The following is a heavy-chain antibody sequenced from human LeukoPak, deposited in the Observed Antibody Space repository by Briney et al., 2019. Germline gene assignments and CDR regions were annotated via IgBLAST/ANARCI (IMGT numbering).Heavy chain of an antibody. CDR3: ARRYDSSAYAVDY. J-gene: IGHJ4*02. V-gene: IGHV5-51*01. Sequence: GESLKISCKGSGYSFTSYWIGWVRQMPGKGLEWMGIIYPDDSDTRNSPSFQGQVTISADKSISTAYLQWSSLKASDTAMYYCARRYDSSAYAVDYWGQGTLVTVSS. CDR1: GYSFTSYW. CDR2: IYPDDSDT. D-gene: IGHD3-22*01.